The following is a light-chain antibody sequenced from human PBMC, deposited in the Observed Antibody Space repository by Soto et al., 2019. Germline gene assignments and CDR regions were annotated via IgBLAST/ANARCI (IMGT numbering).Light chain of an antibody. CDR2: GAS. CDR1: QSVSSN. J-gene: IGKJ1*01. Sequence: EIVMTQSPATRSVSPGERATLSCMASQSVSSNLAWYQQKPGQAPRLLIYGASTRATGIPARFSGSGSGTEFTLTISSLQSEDFAVCYCQQYNNWSPWTFGQGTKVDIK. V-gene: IGKV3-15*01. CDR3: QQYNNWSPWT.